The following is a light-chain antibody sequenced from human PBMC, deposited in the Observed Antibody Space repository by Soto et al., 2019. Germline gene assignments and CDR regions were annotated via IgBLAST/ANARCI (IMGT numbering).Light chain of an antibody. J-gene: IGKJ1*01. Sequence: EIVMTQSPATLSVSPGERATLSCRASQTIGRNLAWYQQKPGQPPRLLVYGASTRATGITARFSGSGSGTDFTLTISRLEPEDFVIYYCQQYGSSPTFGQGTKVDI. V-gene: IGKV3-15*01. CDR2: GAS. CDR1: QTIGRN. CDR3: QQYGSSPT.